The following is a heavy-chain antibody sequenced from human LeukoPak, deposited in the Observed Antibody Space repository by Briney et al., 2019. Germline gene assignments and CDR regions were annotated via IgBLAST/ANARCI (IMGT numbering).Heavy chain of an antibody. CDR2: IIPIFGTA. D-gene: IGHD3-10*01. CDR3: GREPHYYGSGSSLFDY. J-gene: IGHJ4*02. V-gene: IGHV1-69*13. Sequence: SVKVSCKASGDTFSSYAISWVRQAPGQGLEWMGGIIPIFGTANYAQKFQGRVTITADESTSTAYMELSSLRSEDTAVYYCGREPHYYGSGSSLFDYWGQGTMVTVSS. CDR1: GDTFSSYA.